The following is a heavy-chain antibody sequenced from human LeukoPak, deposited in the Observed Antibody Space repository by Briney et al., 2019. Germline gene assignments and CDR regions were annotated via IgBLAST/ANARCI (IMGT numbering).Heavy chain of an antibody. CDR2: IYHSGST. CDR3: ARASDCWSGSIDY. Sequence: SQTLSLTCTVSGGSISSGGYYWSWIPQPPGKGLEWIGYIYHSGSTYYNPSLKSRVTMSVDTSKNQFSLKLSSVTAADTAVYYCARASDCWSGSIDYWGQGTLVTVSS. J-gene: IGHJ4*02. V-gene: IGHV4-30-2*01. D-gene: IGHD3-3*01. CDR1: GGSISSGGYY.